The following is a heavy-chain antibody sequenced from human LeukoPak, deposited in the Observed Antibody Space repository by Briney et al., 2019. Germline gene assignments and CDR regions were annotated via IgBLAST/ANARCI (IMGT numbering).Heavy chain of an antibody. J-gene: IGHJ4*02. Sequence: GGSLRLSCAASGFTFSSYSMNWARQAPGKGLESVSYISSSSSTIYYADSVKGRFTISRDNAKNSLYLQMNSLRAEDTAVYYCARDLNGVVVVVRGVYWRQRTPVTVSS. CDR2: ISSSSSTI. V-gene: IGHV3-48*01. D-gene: IGHD2-15*01. CDR3: ARDLNGVVVVVRGVY. CDR1: GFTFSSYS.